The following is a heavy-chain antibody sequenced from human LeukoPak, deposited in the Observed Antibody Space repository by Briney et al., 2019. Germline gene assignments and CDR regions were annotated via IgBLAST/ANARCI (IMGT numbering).Heavy chain of an antibody. J-gene: IGHJ4*02. CDR2: IYYSGST. CDR1: GGSISSSSYY. D-gene: IGHD3-10*01. CDR3: ARYNTYYYGSGSYEFDY. V-gene: IGHV4-39*07. Sequence: PSETLSLTCTVSGGSISSSSYYWGWIRQPPGKGLEWIGSIYYSGSTYYNPSLKSRVTISVDTSKNQFSLKLSSVTAADTAVYYCARYNTYYYGSGSYEFDYWGQGTLVTVSS.